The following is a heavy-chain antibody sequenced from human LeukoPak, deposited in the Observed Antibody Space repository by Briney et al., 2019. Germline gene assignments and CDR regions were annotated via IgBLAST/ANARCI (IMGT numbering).Heavy chain of an antibody. V-gene: IGHV4-31*03. D-gene: IGHD2-15*01. J-gene: IGHJ4*02. CDR3: ARDRRILRSVVAGTVGFDY. Sequence: SQTLSLTCTVSGGSISSGGYYWSWIRQHPGKGLEWIGYIYYSGSTYYNPSLKSRVTISVDTSKNQFSLKLSSVTAADTAVYYCARDRRILRSVVAGTVGFDYWGQGTLVTVSS. CDR1: GGSISSGGYY. CDR2: IYYSGST.